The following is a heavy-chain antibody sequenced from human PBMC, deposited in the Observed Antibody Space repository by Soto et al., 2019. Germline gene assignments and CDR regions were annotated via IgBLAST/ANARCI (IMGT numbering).Heavy chain of an antibody. D-gene: IGHD7-27*01. Sequence: GGSLRLSCAAPGFTFSSYGMHWVRQAPGKGLEWVAVISYDGSNKYYADSVKGRFTISRDNSKNTLYLQMNSLRAEDTAVYYCAKQGIDVRVLPYWGQGSWGQGTQGTVSS. CDR3: AKQGIDVRVLPYWGQGS. CDR1: GFTFSSYG. J-gene: IGHJ5*02. V-gene: IGHV3-30*18. CDR2: ISYDGSNK.